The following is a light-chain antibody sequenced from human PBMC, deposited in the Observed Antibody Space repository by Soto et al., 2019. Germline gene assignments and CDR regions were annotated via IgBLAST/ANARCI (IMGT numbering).Light chain of an antibody. Sequence: QSALTQPRSVSGSPGQSVTISCTGTSSDVGAYYVSWYQHHPGTAPKLVIYDVTKRPSGVPDRFAGAKSGNMASLTISGLQAEDEADYYCCSYAGSSLWVFGGGTKLTVL. J-gene: IGLJ3*02. CDR3: CSYAGSSLWV. CDR1: SSDVGAYY. CDR2: DVT. V-gene: IGLV2-11*01.